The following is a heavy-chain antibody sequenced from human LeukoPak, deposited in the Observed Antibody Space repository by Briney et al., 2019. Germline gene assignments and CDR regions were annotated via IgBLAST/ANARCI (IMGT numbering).Heavy chain of an antibody. D-gene: IGHD2-21*01. V-gene: IGHV3-48*03. J-gene: IGHJ4*02. CDR3: ARNGVSVVVGDY. CDR2: ISGSGGM. CDR1: GFTFSSYE. Sequence: GGSLRLSCAASGFTFSSYEMNWVRQAPGKGLEWVSYISGSGGMYYADSVKGRFTISRDNAKNSLYLQMNSLRDEDTAVYYCARNGVSVVVGDYWGQGTLVTVSS.